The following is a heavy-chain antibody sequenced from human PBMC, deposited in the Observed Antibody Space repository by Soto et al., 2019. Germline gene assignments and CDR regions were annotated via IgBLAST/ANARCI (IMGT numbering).Heavy chain of an antibody. CDR3: ARYGAYSHSRSQNSRMDV. CDR1: GGTFDNFI. Sequence: QVQLVQSGAEVKEPGSSVRVSCKASGGTFDNFIMNWVRQTPGQGLEWMGGIVPMLGTPTYAEKFKGRVAISATVSRGTMYLDAKSLSTEETALYDCARYGAYSHSRSQNSRMDVGGQGTTVTVSS. V-gene: IGHV1-69*01. D-gene: IGHD3-16*01. CDR2: IVPMLGTP. J-gene: IGHJ6*02.